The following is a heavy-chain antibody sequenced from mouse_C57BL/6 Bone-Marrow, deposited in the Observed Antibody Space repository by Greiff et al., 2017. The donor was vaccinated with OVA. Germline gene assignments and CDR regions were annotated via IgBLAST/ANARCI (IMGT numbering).Heavy chain of an antibody. CDR3: ARSGYYGSKGY. CDR2: IYPGDGDT. J-gene: IGHJ2*01. Sequence: QVQLQQSGPELVKPGASVKISCKASGYAFSSSWMNWVKQRPGKGLEWIGRIYPGDGDTNYNGKFKGKATLTADKSSSTAYMQLSSLTSEDSAVYVCARSGYYGSKGYWGQGTTLTVSS. V-gene: IGHV1-82*01. D-gene: IGHD1-1*01. CDR1: GYAFSSSW.